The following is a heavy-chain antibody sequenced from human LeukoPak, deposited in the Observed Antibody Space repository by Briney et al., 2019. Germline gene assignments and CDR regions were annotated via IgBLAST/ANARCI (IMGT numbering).Heavy chain of an antibody. D-gene: IGHD3-22*01. Sequence: GGSLRLPCAASGFTFSSYAMSWVRQAPGKGLEWVSAISGSGGSTYYADSVKGRFTISRDNSKNTLYLQMNSLRAEDTAVYYCANLGQIPYYYDSSGHFDYWGQGILVTVSS. J-gene: IGHJ4*02. CDR2: ISGSGGST. CDR3: ANLGQIPYYYDSSGHFDY. V-gene: IGHV3-23*01. CDR1: GFTFSSYA.